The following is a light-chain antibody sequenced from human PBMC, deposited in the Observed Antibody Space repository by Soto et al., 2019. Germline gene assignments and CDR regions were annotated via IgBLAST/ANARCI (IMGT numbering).Light chain of an antibody. CDR3: EAWDDSLNGLV. CDR1: SSTIGSNT. Sequence: QSVLTQPPSASGTPGQRVTISCSGSSSTIGSNTVNWYQQLPGTAPKLLIYGNNQRPSGVPDRFSGSKSGTSASLAISGLQSEDEADYYCEAWDDSLNGLVFGGGTKLTVL. V-gene: IGLV1-44*01. CDR2: GNN. J-gene: IGLJ2*01.